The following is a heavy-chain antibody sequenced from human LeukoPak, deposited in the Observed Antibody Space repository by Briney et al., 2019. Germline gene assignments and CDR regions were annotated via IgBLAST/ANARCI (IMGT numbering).Heavy chain of an antibody. CDR3: AKAYYDFWSALDY. V-gene: IGHV3-23*01. D-gene: IGHD3-3*01. CDR2: ISDSGGNT. J-gene: IGHJ4*02. CDR1: GFTFSSYS. Sequence: PGGSLRLSCAASGFTFSSYSMNWVRQAPGKGLEWVSAISDSGGNTYYAVSVKGRFTISRDNSKNTLYLQMNSLRAEDTAVYYCAKAYYDFWSALDYWGQGTLVTVSS.